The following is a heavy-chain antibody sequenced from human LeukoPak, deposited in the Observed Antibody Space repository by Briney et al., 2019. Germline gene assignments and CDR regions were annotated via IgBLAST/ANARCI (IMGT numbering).Heavy chain of an antibody. Sequence: PGGSLRLSCAASGFTFSSYAMSWVRQAPGKGLEWVSSISDSGGTIYHTDSVKGRLTTSRDNSKKTLYLQMNSLRAEDTAVYYCAKDRAIRGGKGFDSWGQGTLVTVSS. CDR3: AKDRAIRGGKGFDS. V-gene: IGHV3-23*01. CDR1: GFTFSSYA. D-gene: IGHD3-10*01. J-gene: IGHJ4*02. CDR2: ISDSGGTI.